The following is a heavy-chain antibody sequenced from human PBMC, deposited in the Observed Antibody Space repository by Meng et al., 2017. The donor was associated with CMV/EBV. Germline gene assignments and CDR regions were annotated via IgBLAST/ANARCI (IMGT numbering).Heavy chain of an antibody. D-gene: IGHD3-3*01. CDR1: GGSISSSSYY. J-gene: IGHJ4*02. CDR3: AGASFWSGYYDY. CDR2: IYYSGST. V-gene: IGHV4-39*07. Sequence: ESLKISCTVSGGSISSSSYYWGWIRQPPGKGLEWIGSIYYSGSTYYNPSLKSRVTISVDTSKNQLSLKLSSVTAADTAVYYCAGASFWSGYYDYWGQGTLVTVSS.